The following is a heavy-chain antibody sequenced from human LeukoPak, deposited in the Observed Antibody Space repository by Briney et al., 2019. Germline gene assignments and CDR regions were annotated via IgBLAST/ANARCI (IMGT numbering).Heavy chain of an antibody. CDR1: GFTVSSNY. CDR3: AKLETYAHTD. J-gene: IGHJ4*02. Sequence: GGSLRLSCAASGFTVSSNYMSWVRPAPGTGLEWVSVITGGDGSTYYADSVKGRFTISRDNSKDTLYLQMNSLRAEDTAVYYCAKLETYAHTDWGQGTLVTVSS. V-gene: IGHV3-23*01. D-gene: IGHD2-2*01. CDR2: ITGGDGST.